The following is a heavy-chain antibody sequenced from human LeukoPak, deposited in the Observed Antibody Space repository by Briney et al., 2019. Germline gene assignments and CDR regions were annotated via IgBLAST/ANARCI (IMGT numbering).Heavy chain of an antibody. D-gene: IGHD4/OR15-4a*01. CDR2: MNPNSGNT. J-gene: IGHJ4*02. CDR3: AKVGSMTMVVYFDY. Sequence: ASVKVSCKASGYTFTSYDINWVRQATGQGLEWMGWMNPNSGNTGYAQKFQGRVTMTRNTSISTAYMELSSLRAEDTAVYYCAKVGSMTMVVYFDYWGQGTLVTVSS. CDR1: GYTFTSYD. V-gene: IGHV1-8*01.